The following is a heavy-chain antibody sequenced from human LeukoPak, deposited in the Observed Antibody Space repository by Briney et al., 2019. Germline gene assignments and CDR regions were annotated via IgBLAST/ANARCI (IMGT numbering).Heavy chain of an antibody. Sequence: SQTLSLTCTVSGGSISSGGYYWSWIRQHPGKGLEWIGYIYYSGSTYYTPSLKSRLTISVDTSKNQFSLKLSSVTAADTAVYSCARDRTDDSSGYFDYWGQGTLVTVSS. D-gene: IGHD3-22*01. CDR1: GGSISSGGYY. CDR2: IYYSGST. V-gene: IGHV4-31*03. J-gene: IGHJ4*02. CDR3: ARDRTDDSSGYFDY.